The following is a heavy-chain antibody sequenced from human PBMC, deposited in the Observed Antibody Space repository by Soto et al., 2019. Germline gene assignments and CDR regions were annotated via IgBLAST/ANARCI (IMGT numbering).Heavy chain of an antibody. J-gene: IGHJ6*02. Sequence: SETLSLTCTVSGGSISSGGYYWSWIRQHPGKGLEWIGYIYYSGSTYYNPSLKSRVTISVDTSKNPFSLKLSSVTAADTAVYYCARAPNYYDSSADYLWPPLVYGMDVWGQGTTVTVSS. D-gene: IGHD3-22*01. CDR2: IYYSGST. CDR3: ARAPNYYDSSADYLWPPLVYGMDV. V-gene: IGHV4-31*03. CDR1: GGSISSGGYY.